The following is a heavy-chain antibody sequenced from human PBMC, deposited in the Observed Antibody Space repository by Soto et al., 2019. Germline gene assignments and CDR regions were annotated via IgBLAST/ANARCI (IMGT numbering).Heavy chain of an antibody. Sequence: EVQLLESGGGLVQPGGSLRLSCAASGFTFSSYAMRWVRQAPGKGLEWVSAISGSGDSTYYADSVKGRFTISRDNSNNTLYLQMNSLRAEDTAVYYCARRSSGSYYDYWGQGTLVTVSS. J-gene: IGHJ4*02. CDR3: ARRSSGSYYDY. D-gene: IGHD1-26*01. CDR2: ISGSGDST. CDR1: GFTFSSYA. V-gene: IGHV3-23*01.